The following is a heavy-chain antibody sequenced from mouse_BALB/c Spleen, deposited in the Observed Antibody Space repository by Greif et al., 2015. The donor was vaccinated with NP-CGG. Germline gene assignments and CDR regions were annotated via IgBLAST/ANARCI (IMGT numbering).Heavy chain of an antibody. CDR3: ARNYAMDY. CDR2: INPSTGYT. V-gene: IGHV1-7*01. Sequence: QVQLQQSGAELAKPGASVKMSCKASGYTFTSYWMHWVKQRPGQGLEWIGYINPSTGYTEYNQKFKDKATLTADKSSSTAYMQLSSLTSEDSAVYYCARNYAMDYWDQGTSVTVSS. CDR1: GYTFTSYW. J-gene: IGHJ4*01.